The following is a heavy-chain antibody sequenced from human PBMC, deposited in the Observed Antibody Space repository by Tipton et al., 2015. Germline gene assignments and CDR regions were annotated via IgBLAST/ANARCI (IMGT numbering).Heavy chain of an antibody. V-gene: IGHV4-31*03. CDR3: ARDGYNSDYFDY. CDR2: IFYTGST. CDR1: GGAITSDGFY. D-gene: IGHD5-24*01. J-gene: IGHJ4*02. Sequence: TLSLTCTVSGGAITSDGFYWSWIRQHPGKDLEWIGYIFYTGSTYYNPSLKSRDTLSVDTSKNQFSLKLSSVTAADTAVYYCARDGYNSDYFDYWGQGTLVTVSS.